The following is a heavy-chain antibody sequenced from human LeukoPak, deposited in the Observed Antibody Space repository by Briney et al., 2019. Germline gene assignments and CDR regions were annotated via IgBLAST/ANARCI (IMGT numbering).Heavy chain of an antibody. Sequence: PGGSLRLSCAGSGFIFSSCAMNWVRQAPGKGLEWVSAISGSGGSTYYADSVKGRFTISRDNSKNTLYLQMNSLRVEDTAVYYCAKKGYNSDSTYYFDYWGQGTLVTVSS. D-gene: IGHD6-19*01. J-gene: IGHJ4*02. V-gene: IGHV3-23*01. CDR1: GFIFSSCA. CDR2: ISGSGGST. CDR3: AKKGYNSDSTYYFDY.